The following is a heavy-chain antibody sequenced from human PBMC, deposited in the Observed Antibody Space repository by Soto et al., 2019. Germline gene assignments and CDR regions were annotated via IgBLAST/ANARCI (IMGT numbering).Heavy chain of an antibody. CDR3: ARWGAVRYFTS. Sequence: ASVKVSCKASGYTFTDYYIHWVRQAPGQGLEWMAWINPISGGTNYAQKFQGRVTMTTDTSTSTAYMELRSLRSDDTAVYYCARWGAVRYFTSWGQGTLVTVSS. J-gene: IGHJ5*02. CDR1: GYTFTDYY. V-gene: IGHV1-2*02. CDR2: INPISGGT. D-gene: IGHD3-9*01.